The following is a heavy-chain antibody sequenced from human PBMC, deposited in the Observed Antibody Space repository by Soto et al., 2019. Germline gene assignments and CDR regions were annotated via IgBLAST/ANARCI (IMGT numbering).Heavy chain of an antibody. CDR3: ARAPVGTYCIGGSCYWFDP. Sequence: ASVKVSCKASGYTFTSYDINWVRQATGQGLEWMGWMNPNSGNTGYAQKFQGRVTMTRNTSISTAYMELSSLRSEDTAVYYCARAPVGTYCIGGSCYWFDPWGQGTLVIVSS. V-gene: IGHV1-8*01. D-gene: IGHD2-15*01. J-gene: IGHJ5*02. CDR2: MNPNSGNT. CDR1: GYTFTSYD.